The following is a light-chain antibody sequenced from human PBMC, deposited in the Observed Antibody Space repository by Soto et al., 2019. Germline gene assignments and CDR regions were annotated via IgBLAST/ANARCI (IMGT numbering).Light chain of an antibody. CDR3: ASYTSDSTLV. Sequence: QSALTQPASVSGSPGQSITISCTGTSSDIGGYNYVSWYQQYPGKAPKLMIYDVTNRPSGVSNRFSGSKSGNTASLTISGLQAEDEGDYYFASYTSDSTLVFGAGTKVTVL. J-gene: IGLJ2*01. V-gene: IGLV2-14*01. CDR1: SSDIGGYNY. CDR2: DVT.